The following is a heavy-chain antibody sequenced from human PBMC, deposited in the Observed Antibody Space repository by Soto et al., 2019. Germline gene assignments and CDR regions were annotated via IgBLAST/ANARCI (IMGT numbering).Heavy chain of an antibody. J-gene: IGHJ6*02. CDR1: GYTFTSYS. CDR2: INAGNGNT. V-gene: IGHV1-3*01. CDR3: AILYYYYGMDV. Sequence: ASVKVSGKASGYTFTSYSMHWVLQAPGQRLEWMGWINAGNGNTKYSQKFQGRVTITRDTSASTAYMELSSLRSEDTAVYYCAILYYYYGMDVWGQGTTVTVSS.